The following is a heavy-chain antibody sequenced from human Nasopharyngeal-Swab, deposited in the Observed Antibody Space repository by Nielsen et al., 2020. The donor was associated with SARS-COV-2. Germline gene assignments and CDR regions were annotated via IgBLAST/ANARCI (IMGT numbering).Heavy chain of an antibody. J-gene: IGHJ4*02. V-gene: IGHV3-21*01. CDR1: GFTLSSNS. CDR3: ARNSGYYRLDY. Sequence: GESLKISCAASGFTLSSNSINWVRQAPGKGLEWVSSISTSSSYLYYADSVKGRFTISRDNAKNSLHLQMNSLRVEDTAVYYCARNSGYYRLDYWGQGTLVTVSS. D-gene: IGHD5-12*01. CDR2: ISTSSSYL.